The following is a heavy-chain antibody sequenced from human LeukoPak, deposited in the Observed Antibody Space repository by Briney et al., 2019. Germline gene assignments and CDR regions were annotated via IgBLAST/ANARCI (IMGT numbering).Heavy chain of an antibody. J-gene: IGHJ4*02. CDR2: IYPDGRT. Sequence: PGGSLRLSCATSGSYMTWVRQAPGKWLEWVSLIYPDGRTYYTDSVKGRFTISRDNSKNTLYLQMNSLRAEDTAVYYCARGIGTSWSLDQWGRGTLVTVSS. CDR1: GSY. V-gene: IGHV3-53*01. CDR3: ARGIGTSWSLDQ. D-gene: IGHD6-13*01.